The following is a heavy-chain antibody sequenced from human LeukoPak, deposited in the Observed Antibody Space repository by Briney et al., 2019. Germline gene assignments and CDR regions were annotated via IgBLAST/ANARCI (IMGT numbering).Heavy chain of an antibody. J-gene: IGHJ4*02. CDR2: MNPNSGNT. V-gene: IGHV1-8*02. CDR1: GYTFTSYD. D-gene: IGHD2-2*01. CDR3: ARDPLGYCSSTSCLVGAYDFDY. Sequence: GASVKVSCKASGYTFTSYDINWVRQATGQGLEWMGWMNPNSGNTGYAQKFQGRVTITRNTSISTAYMELRSLRSDDTAVYYCARDPLGYCSSTSCLVGAYDFDYWGQGTLVTVSS.